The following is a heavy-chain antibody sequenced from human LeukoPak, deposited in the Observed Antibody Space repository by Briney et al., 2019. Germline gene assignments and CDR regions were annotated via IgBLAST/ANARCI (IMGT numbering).Heavy chain of an antibody. CDR3: AREYGSGSYSNPYDY. CDR2: IYYSGST. D-gene: IGHD3-10*01. V-gene: IGHV4-39*02. Sequence: SETLSLTCTVFGGSISSSSYYWGWIRQPPGKGLEWIGSIYYSGSTYYNPSLKSRVTISVDTSKNQFSLKLSSVTAADTAVYYCAREYGSGSYSNPYDYWGQGTLVTVSS. CDR1: GGSISSSSYY. J-gene: IGHJ4*02.